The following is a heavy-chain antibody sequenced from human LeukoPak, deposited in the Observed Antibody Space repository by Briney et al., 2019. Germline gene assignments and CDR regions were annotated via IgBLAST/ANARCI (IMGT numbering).Heavy chain of an antibody. CDR1: GYTFTVYY. D-gene: IGHD4-17*01. CDR3: ARWTTVTTFSNWYFDL. Sequence: ASVTVSCKASGYTFTVYYMHWVRQAPGQGLEWMGWINPNSGGTNYAQKFQGRVTMTRDTSISTAYMELSRLRSDDTAVYYCARWTTVTTFSNWYFDLWGRGTLVTVSS. V-gene: IGHV1-2*02. J-gene: IGHJ2*01. CDR2: INPNSGGT.